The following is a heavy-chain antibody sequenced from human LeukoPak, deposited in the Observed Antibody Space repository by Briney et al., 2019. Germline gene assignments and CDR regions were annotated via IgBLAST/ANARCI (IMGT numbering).Heavy chain of an antibody. D-gene: IGHD4-11*01. CDR3: ATYGSNYVSYYYYMDV. CDR1: GYSISSGYY. V-gene: IGHV4-38-2*02. Sequence: PSETLSLTCTVSGYSISSGYYWGWIRQPPGKGLEWIGSIYHSGSTYYNPSLKSRVTISVDTSKNQFSLKLSSVTAADTAVYYCATYGSNYVSYYYYMDVWGKGTTVTVSS. CDR2: IYHSGST. J-gene: IGHJ6*03.